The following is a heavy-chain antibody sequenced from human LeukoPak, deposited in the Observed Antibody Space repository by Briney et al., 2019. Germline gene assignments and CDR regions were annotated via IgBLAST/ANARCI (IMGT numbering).Heavy chain of an antibody. J-gene: IGHJ4*02. Sequence: TGGSLGLSCAASGFTFSSYSMNWVRQAPGKGLEWVSSISSSSSYIYYADSVKGRFTISRDNAKNSLYLQMNSLRAEDTAVYYCARAGREMATIRYYFDYWGQGTLVTVSS. D-gene: IGHD5-24*01. V-gene: IGHV3-21*01. CDR1: GFTFSSYS. CDR2: ISSSSSYI. CDR3: ARAGREMATIRYYFDY.